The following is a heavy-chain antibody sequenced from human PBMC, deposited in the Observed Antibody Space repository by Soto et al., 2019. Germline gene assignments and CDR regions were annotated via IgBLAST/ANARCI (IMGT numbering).Heavy chain of an antibody. CDR2: IIPIFGTA. CDR1: GGTFSSYA. D-gene: IGHD5-12*01. Sequence: QVQLVQSGAEVKKPGSSVKVSCKASGGTFSSYAISWVRQAPGQGLEWMGGIIPIFGTANYAQKFQGRVTITADESTRTAYMELSSLRSEDTAVYYCAKALLVATITYYYYYGMDVWGQGTTVTVSS. V-gene: IGHV1-69*12. CDR3: AKALLVATITYYYYYGMDV. J-gene: IGHJ6*02.